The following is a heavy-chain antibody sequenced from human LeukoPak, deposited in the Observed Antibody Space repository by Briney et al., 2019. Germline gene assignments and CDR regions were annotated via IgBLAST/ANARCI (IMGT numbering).Heavy chain of an antibody. CDR3: ARLLPKKAAEGGYFDY. D-gene: IGHD6-13*01. CDR2: VHDSGST. CDR1: SGSISSYY. V-gene: IGHV4-59*08. J-gene: IGHJ4*02. Sequence: SETLSLTCTVSSGSISSYYWSWIRQPPGKELEYIAYVHDSGSTNYTPSLKSRLSISVDTSRNQVSLKLSSVTAADTAVYYCARLLPKKAAEGGYFDYWGQGTLVTVSS.